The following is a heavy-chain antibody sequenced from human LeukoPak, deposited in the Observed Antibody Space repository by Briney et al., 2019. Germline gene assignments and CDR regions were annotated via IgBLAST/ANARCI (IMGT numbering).Heavy chain of an antibody. CDR2: IYYSGST. Sequence: SETLSLTCTVSGGSISYYYWSWIRQPPGKGLDWIGYIYYSGSTNYNPSLKSRVTISVDTSKNQFSLNLTSVTTEDTAVYYCARVSCSSTSCPRRDALDVWGQGTMVTVSS. CDR3: ARVSCSSTSCPRRDALDV. V-gene: IGHV4-59*01. D-gene: IGHD2-2*01. J-gene: IGHJ3*01. CDR1: GGSISYYY.